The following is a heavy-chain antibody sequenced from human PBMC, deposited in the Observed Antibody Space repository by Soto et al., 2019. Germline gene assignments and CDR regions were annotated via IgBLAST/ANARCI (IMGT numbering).Heavy chain of an antibody. CDR2: ISNSGSAI. CDR3: ARGAFPYGDNVSRYFGP. CDR1: GFIFISYE. J-gene: IGHJ5*02. D-gene: IGHD4-17*01. Sequence: GGSLRLSCTGSGFIFISYEMTWVRQAPGKGLELFAYISNSGSAIYYADSVKGRFTVSRDNAKNSLYLQMSSLRGEDTAVYYCARGAFPYGDNVSRYFGPWGQETLVTISS. V-gene: IGHV3-48*03.